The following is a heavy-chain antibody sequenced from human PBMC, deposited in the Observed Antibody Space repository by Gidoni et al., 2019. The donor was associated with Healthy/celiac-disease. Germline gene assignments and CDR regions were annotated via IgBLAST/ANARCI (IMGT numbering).Heavy chain of an antibody. D-gene: IGHD3-3*01. CDR3: ARDPHYEPGAFDI. CDR2: ISSSSSYI. J-gene: IGHJ3*02. Sequence: QLVESGGGRVKPGWSLRLSGAASGIPSSSYSMNLGLQAPGKGLEWVASISSSSSYIYYADSVKGRCTISRDNAKNSLYLQMNSLRAEDTAVYYCARDPHYEPGAFDIWGQGTMVTFSS. CDR1: GIPSSSYS. V-gene: IGHV3-21*01.